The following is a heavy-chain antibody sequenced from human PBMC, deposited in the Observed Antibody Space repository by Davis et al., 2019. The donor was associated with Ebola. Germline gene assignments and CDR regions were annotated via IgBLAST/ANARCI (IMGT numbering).Heavy chain of an antibody. D-gene: IGHD5-12*01. CDR1: GFTFSSYE. V-gene: IGHV3-48*03. CDR3: ARAPKYTGYDFPYYFDY. Sequence: PGGSLRLSCAASGFTFSSYEMSWVRQAPGKGLEWVSYISNIGSTKYYADSVKGRFTISRDNAKNSLYLQMNSLRGEDTAVYYCARAPKYTGYDFPYYFDYWGQGTLVTVSS. CDR2: ISNIGSTK. J-gene: IGHJ4*02.